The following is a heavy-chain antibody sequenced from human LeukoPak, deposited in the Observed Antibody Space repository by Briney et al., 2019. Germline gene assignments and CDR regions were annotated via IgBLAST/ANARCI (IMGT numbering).Heavy chain of an antibody. CDR1: GFTFSSYS. CDR2: ISSSSSYI. D-gene: IGHD3-3*01. Sequence: PGGSLRLSCAASGFTFSSYSMNWVRQAPGKGLEWVSSISSSSSYIYYADSVKGRFTISRDNAKNSLYLQMNSLRAEDTAVYYCARDYLYDFWSGSGKYYFDYWGQGTLVTVSS. CDR3: ARDYLYDFWSGSGKYYFDY. J-gene: IGHJ4*02. V-gene: IGHV3-21*01.